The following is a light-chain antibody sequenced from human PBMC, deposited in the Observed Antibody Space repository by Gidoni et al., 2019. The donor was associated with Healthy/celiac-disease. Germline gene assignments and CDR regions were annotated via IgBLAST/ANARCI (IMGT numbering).Light chain of an antibody. J-gene: IGKJ1*01. CDR1: QSISSW. CDR2: TAS. Sequence: DIQMTQSPSTLSASVGDRVTITCLASQSISSWLAWYQQKPGKAPKLLIYTASSLESGVPSRFSGSGSGTEFTLTISSLQPYDVATYYCQQYNSYPWTFGQGTKVEIK. V-gene: IGKV1-5*03. CDR3: QQYNSYPWT.